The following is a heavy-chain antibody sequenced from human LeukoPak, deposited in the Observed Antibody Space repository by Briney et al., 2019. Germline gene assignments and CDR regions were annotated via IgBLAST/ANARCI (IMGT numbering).Heavy chain of an antibody. CDR3: ARAHPGPGTFDY. J-gene: IGHJ4*02. D-gene: IGHD3-10*01. Sequence: TPGGSLRLSCAASGFTFSSYSMNWVRQAPGKGLEWVSSISSSSSYIYYADSVKGRFTISRDNAKNSLYLQMNSLRAEDTAVYYCARAHPGPGTFDYWGQGTLVTVSS. CDR2: ISSSSSYI. V-gene: IGHV3-21*01. CDR1: GFTFSSYS.